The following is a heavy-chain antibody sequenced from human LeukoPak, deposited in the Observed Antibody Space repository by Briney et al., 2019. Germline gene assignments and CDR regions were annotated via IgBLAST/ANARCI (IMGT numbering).Heavy chain of an antibody. CDR3: ARGRWLQHPYYYYGMDV. CDR2: ISAYDGDT. CDR1: GYTFTSYG. Sequence: ASVKVSCKASGYTFTSYGISWVRQAPGQGLEWMGWISAYDGDTNYAQNLQGRVMMTTDTFTSTAYMELKSLRSDDTAVYYCARGRWLQHPYYYYGMDVWGQGTTVTVSS. V-gene: IGHV1-18*01. D-gene: IGHD5-24*01. J-gene: IGHJ6*02.